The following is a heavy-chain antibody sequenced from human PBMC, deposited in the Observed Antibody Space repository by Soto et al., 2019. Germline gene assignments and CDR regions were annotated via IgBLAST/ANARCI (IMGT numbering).Heavy chain of an antibody. J-gene: IGHJ5*02. D-gene: IGHD5-12*01. CDR3: ARPSVKWLRPNQNWFDP. Sequence: GGSLRLSCAASGFTFSSYGMHWVRQAPGKGLEWVAVIWYDGSNKYYADSVKGRFTISRDNSKNTLYLQMNSLRAEDTAVYYCARPSVKWLRPNQNWFDPWGQGTLVTVSS. CDR1: GFTFSSYG. CDR2: IWYDGSNK. V-gene: IGHV3-33*01.